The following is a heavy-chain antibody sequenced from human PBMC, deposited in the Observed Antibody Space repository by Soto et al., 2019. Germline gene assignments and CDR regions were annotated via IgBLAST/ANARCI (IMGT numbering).Heavy chain of an antibody. J-gene: IGHJ4*02. Sequence: ASVKVSCKASGYTFSSYAMHWVRQAPGQRLEWMGWINAGYGNTKSSQKFQDRVTISRDTSASTAYMELTSLRSEDTAVYYCARDTGDGTFDFWGQGTRVTAPQ. CDR2: INAGYGNT. CDR1: GYTFSSYA. CDR3: ARDTGDGTFDF. D-gene: IGHD7-27*01. V-gene: IGHV1-3*01.